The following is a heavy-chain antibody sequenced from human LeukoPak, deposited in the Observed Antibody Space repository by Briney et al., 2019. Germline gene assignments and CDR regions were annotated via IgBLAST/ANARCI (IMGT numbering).Heavy chain of an antibody. J-gene: IGHJ5*02. CDR3: ARLWSGYYVAPNWFDP. V-gene: IGHV1-18*01. CDR2: ISAYNGNT. D-gene: IGHD3-3*01. CDR1: GYTFTSYG. Sequence: GASVKVSCKASGYTFTSYGISWVRQAPGQGLEWMGWISAYNGNTNYAQKLQGRVTMTTDTSTSTAYMELRSLRSDDTAVYYCARLWSGYYVAPNWFDPWGQGTLVTVSS.